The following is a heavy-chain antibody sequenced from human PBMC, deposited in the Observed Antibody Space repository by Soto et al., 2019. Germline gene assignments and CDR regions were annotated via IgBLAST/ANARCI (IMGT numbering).Heavy chain of an antibody. Sequence: SETLSLTCTVSGGSISSYYWSWSRQPPGKGLEWIGYIYYSGSTNYNPSLKSRVTISVDTSKNQFSLKLSSVTAADTAVYYCARSLAVAGTLTYYFDYWGQGTLVTVSS. D-gene: IGHD6-19*01. V-gene: IGHV4-59*01. CDR3: ARSLAVAGTLTYYFDY. J-gene: IGHJ4*02. CDR2: IYYSGST. CDR1: GGSISSYY.